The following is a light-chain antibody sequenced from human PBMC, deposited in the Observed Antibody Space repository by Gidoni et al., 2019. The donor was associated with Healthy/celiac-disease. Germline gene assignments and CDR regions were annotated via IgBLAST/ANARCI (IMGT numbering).Light chain of an antibody. CDR3: QQSYSTQST. CDR1: PSISSY. J-gene: IGKJ3*01. Sequence: DIQMTESPSSLSAYVGDRVTITCRASPSISSYLNWYTQEPGQAPKLRIYAASCLQSGVPSRFSGSGCATYFTLTISSLPPDAFATYFCQQSYSTQSTFGPAATVAI. V-gene: IGKV1-39*01. CDR2: AAS.